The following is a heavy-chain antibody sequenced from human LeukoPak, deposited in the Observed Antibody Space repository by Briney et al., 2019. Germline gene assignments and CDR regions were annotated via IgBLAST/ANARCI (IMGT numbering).Heavy chain of an antibody. J-gene: IGHJ2*01. CDR3: ARGFGSGWYWYFDL. CDR1: GGSFSGYY. CDR2: INHSGST. D-gene: IGHD6-19*01. Sequence: SETLSLACAVYGGSFSGYYWSWIRQPPGKGLEWIGEINHSGSTNYNPSLKSRVTISVDTSKNQFSLKLSSVTAADTAVYYCARGFGSGWYWYFDLWGRGTLVTVSS. V-gene: IGHV4-34*01.